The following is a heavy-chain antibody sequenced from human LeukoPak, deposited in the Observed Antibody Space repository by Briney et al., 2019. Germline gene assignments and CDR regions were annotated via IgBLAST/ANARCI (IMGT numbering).Heavy chain of an antibody. CDR3: ARDDGSRIAVVDTFDY. Sequence: GGSLRLSCAASGFTFSSYSMNWVRQAPGKGLEWVSSISSSSSYIYYADSVKGRFTISRDNAKNSLYLQMNSLRAEDTAVYYCARDDGSRIAVVDTFDYWGQGTLVTVSS. V-gene: IGHV3-21*01. CDR2: ISSSSSYI. CDR1: GFTFSSYS. J-gene: IGHJ4*02. D-gene: IGHD6-19*01.